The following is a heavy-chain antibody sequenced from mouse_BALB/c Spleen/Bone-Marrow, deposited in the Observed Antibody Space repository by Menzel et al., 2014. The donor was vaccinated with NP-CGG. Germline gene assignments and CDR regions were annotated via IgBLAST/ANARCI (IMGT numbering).Heavy chain of an antibody. D-gene: IGHD2-4*01. CDR1: GFSLTSYG. CDR3: GRSRTMSWAKDC. CDR2: IGAGGNT. J-gene: IGHJ4*01. V-gene: IGHV2-9*02. Sequence: VQGVESGPGLVAPSQSLSITCTVSGFSLTSYGVYWVRQPPGKGLEWLGVIGAGGNTNYNSALKSRLSISQDNSKRQVFLIMHSLQTDDTAMFYFGRSRTMSWAKDCWGEGSSATVSS.